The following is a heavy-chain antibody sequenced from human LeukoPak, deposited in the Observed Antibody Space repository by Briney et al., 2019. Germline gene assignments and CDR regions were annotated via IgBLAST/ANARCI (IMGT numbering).Heavy chain of an antibody. CDR2: INHSGST. Sequence: SETLSLTCAVYGGSFSGYYWSWIRQPPGKGLEWIGEINHSGSTNYNPSLKSRVTISVDTSKNQFSLELSSVTAPDTAVYYCAVDYYDSSGYYDNFDYWGQGTLVTVSS. CDR1: GGSFSGYY. D-gene: IGHD3-22*01. V-gene: IGHV4-34*01. J-gene: IGHJ4*02. CDR3: AVDYYDSSGYYDNFDY.